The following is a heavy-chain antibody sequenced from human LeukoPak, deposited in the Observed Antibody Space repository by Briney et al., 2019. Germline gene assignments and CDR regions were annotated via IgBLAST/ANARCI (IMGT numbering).Heavy chain of an antibody. Sequence: SQTLSLTCTVSGDSISSSNYYWSWVRPPPGKGLEWIGYIYYSGSIYYNPSLKSRVTISSDMSKNQFSLKLSSVTAADTAVYYCARDRKYHDFWSGYSDVWGQGTVVTVSS. V-gene: IGHV4-30-4*01. J-gene: IGHJ3*01. CDR3: ARDRKYHDFWSGYSDV. D-gene: IGHD3-3*01. CDR2: IYYSGSI. CDR1: GDSISSSNYY.